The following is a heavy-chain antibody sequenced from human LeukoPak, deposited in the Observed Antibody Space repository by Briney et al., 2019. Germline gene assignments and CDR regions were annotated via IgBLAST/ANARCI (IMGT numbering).Heavy chain of an antibody. CDR2: IIPIFGTA. Sequence: SVKLSCKASGATFSSYAISWVRHAPGQGLELMGGIIPIFGTANYAQKLQGRVTITTDESTSTAYMELRSLRSEDTAVYYCARDLDSSSPGDYYMVVWGKGTTVTVSS. J-gene: IGHJ6*03. V-gene: IGHV1-69*05. CDR3: ARDLDSSSPGDYYMVV. D-gene: IGHD6-13*01. CDR1: GATFSSYA.